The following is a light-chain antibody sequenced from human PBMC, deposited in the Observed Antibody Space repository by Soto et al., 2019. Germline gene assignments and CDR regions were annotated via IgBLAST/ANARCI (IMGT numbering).Light chain of an antibody. CDR2: GAS. V-gene: IGKV3-20*01. Sequence: ETVLTQSPDTLSLSPGERATLSCRASQSVSSSLAWYQQKHGQAPRLLIYGASSRATGIPDRFSGSGSETDFTLTISRLEPEDFAVYYCQQYGSSPLFTFGPGTKVDIK. CDR1: QSVSSS. CDR3: QQYGSSPLFT. J-gene: IGKJ3*01.